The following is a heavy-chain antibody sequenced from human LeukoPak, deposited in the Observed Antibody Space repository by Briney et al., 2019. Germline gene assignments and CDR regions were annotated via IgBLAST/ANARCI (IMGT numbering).Heavy chain of an antibody. Sequence: PGGSLRLSCAASGFTVSSNYMSWVRQAPGTGLEWVSVIYSGSSTYYADSVKGRFTISRDNSKNTLYLQMNSLRAEDTAVYYCARGTWLNKLFDYWGQGTLVTVSS. CDR2: IYSGSST. J-gene: IGHJ4*02. CDR3: ARGTWLNKLFDY. D-gene: IGHD1/OR15-1a*01. V-gene: IGHV3-66*01. CDR1: GFTVSSNY.